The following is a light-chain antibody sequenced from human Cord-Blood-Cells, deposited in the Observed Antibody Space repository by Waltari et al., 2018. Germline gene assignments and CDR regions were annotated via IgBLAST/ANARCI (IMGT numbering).Light chain of an antibody. CDR3: QAWDSSTVV. J-gene: IGLJ1*01. CDR2: QDS. V-gene: IGLV3-1*01. CDR1: NLGDKY. Sequence: SYELTQPPSVSVSPGQTASITCSGDNLGDKYACWYQQKPGQSPVMVIYQDSKRTSGIPERFAGSNSGNTATLTISGTQAMDEADYYCQAWDSSTVVFGTGTKVTVL.